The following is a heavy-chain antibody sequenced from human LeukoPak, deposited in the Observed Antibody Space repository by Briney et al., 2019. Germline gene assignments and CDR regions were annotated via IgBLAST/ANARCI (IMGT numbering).Heavy chain of an antibody. D-gene: IGHD3-10*01. CDR1: GXTFSNYG. J-gene: IGHJ4*02. CDR2: ISNDATAT. Sequence: GSLRLSCPASGXTFSNYGRNWVRQAPGKGVEWVSAISNDATATFYADSVKGRFTVSRDNSKNTLYLQMNSLRAEDTALYYCAKTSGSYYVYWGQGILVTVSS. CDR3: AKTSGSYYVY. V-gene: IGHV3-23*01.